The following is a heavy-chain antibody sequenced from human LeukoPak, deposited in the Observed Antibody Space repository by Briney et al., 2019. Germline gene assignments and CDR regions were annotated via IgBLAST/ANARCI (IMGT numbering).Heavy chain of an antibody. CDR2: IYTSGST. D-gene: IGHD5-24*01. CDR3: AHSERWLQFDAFDI. Sequence: SETLSLTCTVSGGSISSGSYYWSWIRQPAGKGLEWIGRIYTSGSTNYNPSLKSRVTISVDTSKNQFSLKLSSVTAADTAVYYCAHSERWLQFDAFDIWGQGTMVTVSS. V-gene: IGHV4-61*02. J-gene: IGHJ3*02. CDR1: GGSISSGSYY.